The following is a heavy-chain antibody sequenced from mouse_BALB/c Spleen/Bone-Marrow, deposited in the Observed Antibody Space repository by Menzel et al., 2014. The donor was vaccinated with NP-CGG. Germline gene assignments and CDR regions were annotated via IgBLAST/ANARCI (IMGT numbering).Heavy chain of an antibody. CDR2: ISSGSSTI. Sequence: EVQRVESGGGLVQPGGSRKLSCAASGFTFSSFGMHWVRQTPEKGLEWVAYISSGSSTIYYADTVKGRFTISRDNPENTLFLQVTSLRSEDTAMYYCTRGGNWDDFDYWGQGTTLTVSS. V-gene: IGHV5-17*02. D-gene: IGHD4-1*01. CDR3: TRGGNWDDFDY. CDR1: GFTFSSFG. J-gene: IGHJ2*01.